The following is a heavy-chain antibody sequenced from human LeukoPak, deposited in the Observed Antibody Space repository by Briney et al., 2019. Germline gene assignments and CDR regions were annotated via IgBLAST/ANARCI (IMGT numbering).Heavy chain of an antibody. D-gene: IGHD3-22*01. J-gene: IGHJ5*02. CDR1: GFTFSDYY. V-gene: IGHV3-11*01. Sequence: GGSLRLSCAASGFTFSDYYMSWIRQARGKGLEWVSYISSSGSTIYYADSVKGRFTISRDNAKNSLYLQMNSLRAEDTAVYYCARVGNTMIVVGPRLTPELDPWGQRTLVTVSS. CDR3: ARVGNTMIVVGPRLTPELDP. CDR2: ISSSGSTI.